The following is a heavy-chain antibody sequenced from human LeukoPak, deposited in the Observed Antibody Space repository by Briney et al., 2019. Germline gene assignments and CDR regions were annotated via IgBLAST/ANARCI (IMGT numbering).Heavy chain of an antibody. Sequence: GGSLRLSCVGSGFTFRSHAMSWVRQAPEKGLEFVSGIYESGGTTYYADSVKGRFSISRDNSKNTLYLQMDSLRGEDTAVYYCAKDFRIGYSAHFDYWGQGALVTVSS. V-gene: IGHV3-23*01. CDR3: AKDFRIGYSAHFDY. J-gene: IGHJ4*02. CDR2: IYESGGTT. D-gene: IGHD2-21*01. CDR1: GFTFRSHA.